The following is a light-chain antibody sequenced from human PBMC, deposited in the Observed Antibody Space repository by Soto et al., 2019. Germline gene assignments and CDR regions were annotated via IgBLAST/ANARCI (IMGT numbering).Light chain of an antibody. CDR1: QSVLYSSNNKYY. CDR2: WAS. J-gene: IGKJ1*01. V-gene: IGKV4-1*01. Sequence: DIVMTQSPDSLAVSLGERATINCKSSQSVLYSSNNKYYLAWYQQKPGQPPKLLIYWASTRESWVPDRFSGSGSGTDFTLTISSLQAEDVAVYYCQQYYSTPQTFGQGTKVEIK. CDR3: QQYYSTPQT.